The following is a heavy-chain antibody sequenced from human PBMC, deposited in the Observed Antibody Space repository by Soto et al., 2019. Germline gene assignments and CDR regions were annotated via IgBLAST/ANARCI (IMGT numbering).Heavy chain of an antibody. Sequence: TFSSSSISWVRQAPGQGLECMGWISAYNGNTNYAQTLQDRVTMSTDTSTGTAYMELRSLRSDDTAVYYCARNASGGFDSWGQGTLVTVSS. D-gene: IGHD3-16*01. J-gene: IGHJ4*02. CDR1: TFSSSS. CDR3: ARNASGGFDS. CDR2: ISAYNGNT. V-gene: IGHV1-18*01.